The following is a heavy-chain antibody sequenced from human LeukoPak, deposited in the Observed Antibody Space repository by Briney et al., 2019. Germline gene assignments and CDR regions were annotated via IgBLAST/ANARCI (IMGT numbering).Heavy chain of an antibody. CDR2: IYYSGST. Sequence: PSETLSLTCTVSGGSISSSSYYWGWIRQPPGKGLEWIGSIYYSGSTYYNPSLKSRVTISVDTSKNQFSLKLSSVTAADTAVYYCARDRTGTYYDFWSGYYYFDYWGQGTLVTVSS. CDR3: ARDRTGTYYDFWSGYYYFDY. V-gene: IGHV4-39*07. CDR1: GGSISSSSYY. D-gene: IGHD3-3*01. J-gene: IGHJ4*02.